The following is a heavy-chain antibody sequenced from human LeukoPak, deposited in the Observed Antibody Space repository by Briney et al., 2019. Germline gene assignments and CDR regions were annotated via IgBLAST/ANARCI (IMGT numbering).Heavy chain of an antibody. CDR2: IYYSGNT. D-gene: IGHD3-3*01. Sequence: PSQTLSLTCTVSGGSISSGGYYWSWIRQHPGKGLEWIGYIYYSGNTYYNPSLKSRVTISVDTSKNQFSLKLSSVTAADTAVYYCARQYYDFWSGYYDDGYYYGMDVWGQGTTVTVSS. J-gene: IGHJ6*02. CDR1: GGSISSGGYY. CDR3: ARQYYDFWSGYYDDGYYYGMDV. V-gene: IGHV4-31*03.